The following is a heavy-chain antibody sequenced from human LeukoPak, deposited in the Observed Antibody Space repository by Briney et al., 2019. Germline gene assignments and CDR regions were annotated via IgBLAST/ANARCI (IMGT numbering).Heavy chain of an antibody. CDR2: ISYRGST. CDR1: GDSFSSHY. CDR3: ARDLVTVTKGFDI. V-gene: IGHV4-59*11. J-gene: IGHJ3*02. D-gene: IGHD4-17*01. Sequence: PSETLSLTCTVSGDSFSSHYWTWIRQPPGKGLEWIGYISYRGSTNYNPPLKSRVTISIDTSKNQFSLRLSSVTAADTAVYYCARDLVTVTKGFDIWGQGTMVSVSS.